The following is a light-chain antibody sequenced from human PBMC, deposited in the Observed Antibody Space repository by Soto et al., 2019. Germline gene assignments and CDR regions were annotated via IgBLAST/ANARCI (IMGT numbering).Light chain of an antibody. J-gene: IGLJ1*01. CDR3: SSYTSGFYV. Sequence: SGLTQPASVSGSPGQSITISCTGTSSDVGGYNYVSWYQQHPGKAPKLMIYDVSDRPSGVSNRFSGSKSGYTASLTISGLQAEDEADYYCSSYTSGFYVFGTGTKVTVL. CDR2: DVS. CDR1: SSDVGGYNY. V-gene: IGLV2-14*01.